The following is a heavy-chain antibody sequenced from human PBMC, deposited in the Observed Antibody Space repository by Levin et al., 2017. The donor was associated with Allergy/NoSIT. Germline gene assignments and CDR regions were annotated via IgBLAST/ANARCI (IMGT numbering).Heavy chain of an antibody. V-gene: IGHV4-39*01. CDR3: ARLAGYSSGWYAEYFQH. D-gene: IGHD6-19*01. Sequence: SETLSLTCTVSGGSISSSSYYWGWIRQPPGTGLEWIGSIYYSGSTYYNPSLKSRVTISVDTSKNQFSLKLSSVTAADTAVYYCARLAGYSSGWYAEYFQHWGQGTLVTVSS. J-gene: IGHJ1*01. CDR1: GGSISSSSYY. CDR2: IYYSGST.